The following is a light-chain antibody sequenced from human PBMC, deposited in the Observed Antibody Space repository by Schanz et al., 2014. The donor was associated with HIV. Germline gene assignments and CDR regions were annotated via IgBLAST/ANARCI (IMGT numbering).Light chain of an antibody. CDR2: EVS. J-gene: IGLJ2*01. Sequence: QSALTQPPSASGSPGQSVTISCSGTSSDVGGYNFVSWYQHHPGKAPKLIIYEVSQRPSGVPDRFSGSKSGNTASLTISGLQAEDEADYYCSSFTYTSTPVVFGGGTKLTVL. V-gene: IGLV2-8*01. CDR3: SSFTYTSTPVV. CDR1: SSDVGGYNF.